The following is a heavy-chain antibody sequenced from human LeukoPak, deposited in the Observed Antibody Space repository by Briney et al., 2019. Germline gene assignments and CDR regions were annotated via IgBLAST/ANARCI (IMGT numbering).Heavy chain of an antibody. CDR1: RYTFTGYY. D-gene: IGHD3-10*01. Sequence: ASVKVSCKASRYTFTGYYMHWVRQAPGQGLEWMGWINPYSGGTNYAQRFQGRVTMTRATSISTAYMELSRLTSDDTAVYYCRKEPIYYYGSGPVGPWGQGTLVTV. CDR2: INPYSGGT. V-gene: IGHV1-2*02. CDR3: RKEPIYYYGSGPVGP. J-gene: IGHJ5*02.